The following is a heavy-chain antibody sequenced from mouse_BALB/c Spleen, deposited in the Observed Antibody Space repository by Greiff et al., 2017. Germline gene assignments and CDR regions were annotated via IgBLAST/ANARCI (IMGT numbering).Heavy chain of an antibody. CDR3: TRYYWYFDV. CDR1: GYTFTDYE. Sequence: VQLQESGAELVRPGASVTLSCKASGYTFTDYEMHWVKQTPVHGLEWIGAIDPETGGTAYNQKFKGKATLTADKSSSTAYMELRRLTSEDSAGYYCTRYYWYFDVWGAGTTVTVSS. V-gene: IGHV1-15*01. CDR2: IDPETGGT. J-gene: IGHJ1*01.